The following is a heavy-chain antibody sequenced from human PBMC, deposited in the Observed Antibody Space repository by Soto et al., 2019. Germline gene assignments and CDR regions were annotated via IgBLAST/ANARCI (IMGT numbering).Heavy chain of an antibody. CDR2: VSGNGAYT. CDR3: AKDVYCTSTTCSRSYDY. D-gene: IGHD2-2*01. V-gene: IGHV3-23*01. CDR1: GFTFSSDA. Sequence: EVQLLESGGGLVQPGGSLRLSCAASGFTFSSDAMSWVRQAPGKGLEWVSVVSGNGAYTYYADSVKGRFTISRDNSKNKLYLQMNSLRAEDTAVYFCAKDVYCTSTTCSRSYDYWGQGTLVTVSS. J-gene: IGHJ4*02.